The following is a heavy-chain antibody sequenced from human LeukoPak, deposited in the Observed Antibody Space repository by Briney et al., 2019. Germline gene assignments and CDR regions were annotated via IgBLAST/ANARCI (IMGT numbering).Heavy chain of an antibody. J-gene: IGHJ4*02. CDR3: AKGLGGATRN. D-gene: IGHD3-16*01. CDR2: ISSSSSYI. V-gene: IGHV3-21*04. CDR1: GFTLSSYS. Sequence: GGSLRLSCAASGFTLSSYSMNWVRQAPGKGLEWVSSISSSSSYIFYADSVKGRFTISRDNSKNTLYLQMNSLRAEDTAVYYCAKGLGGATRNWGQGTLVTVSS.